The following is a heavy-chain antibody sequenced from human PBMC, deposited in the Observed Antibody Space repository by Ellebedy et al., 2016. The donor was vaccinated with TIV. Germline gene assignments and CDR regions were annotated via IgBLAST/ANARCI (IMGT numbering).Heavy chain of an antibody. Sequence: GGSLRLSCAASGFTFRNFAMTWVRQAPGKGLEWVSSISSRGVSTDYADSVRGRVTISRDNSKNTLYLQMNSLRADGSAVYYCAKLDSSGYYYGRFDYWGQGTLVTVSS. CDR2: ISSRGVST. D-gene: IGHD3-22*01. J-gene: IGHJ4*02. V-gene: IGHV3-23*01. CDR1: GFTFRNFA. CDR3: AKLDSSGYYYGRFDY.